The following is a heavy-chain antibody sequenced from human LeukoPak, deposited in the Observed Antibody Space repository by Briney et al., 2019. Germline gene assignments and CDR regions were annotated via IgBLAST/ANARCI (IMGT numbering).Heavy chain of an antibody. CDR2: ISGSGGST. J-gene: IGHJ4*02. D-gene: IGHD6-6*01. Sequence: PGGSLRLSCAASGFTFSSYAMSWVRQAPGKGLEWVPAISGSGGSTYYADSVKGRFTISRVNSKNTLYLQMNSLRAEDTAVYYCAKVTAISSLDYFDYWGQGTLVTVSS. CDR3: AKVTAISSLDYFDY. CDR1: GFTFSSYA. V-gene: IGHV3-23*01.